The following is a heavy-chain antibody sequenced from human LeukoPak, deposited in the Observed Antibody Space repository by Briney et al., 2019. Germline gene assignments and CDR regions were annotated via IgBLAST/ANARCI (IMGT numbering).Heavy chain of an antibody. CDR2: INHSGST. CDR3: ARVGLWFGELSWFDP. J-gene: IGHJ5*02. V-gene: IGHV4-34*01. Sequence: SETLSLTCAVYGRSFSGYYWSWIRQPPGKGLEWIGEINHSGSTNHNPSLKSRVTISVDTSKNQFSLKLSSVTAADTAVYYCARVGLWFGELSWFDPWGQGTPVTVSS. CDR1: GRSFSGYY. D-gene: IGHD3-10*01.